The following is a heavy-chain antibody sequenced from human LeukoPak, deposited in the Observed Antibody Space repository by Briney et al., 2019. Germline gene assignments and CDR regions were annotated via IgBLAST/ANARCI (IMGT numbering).Heavy chain of an antibody. CDR2: ISAYNGNT. D-gene: IGHD2-15*01. CDR1: GYTFTSYG. V-gene: IGHV1-18*01. J-gene: IGHJ6*03. CDR3: ASGTGVDCSGGSCYGGFRYYYYMDV. Sequence: ASVKVSCKASGYTFTSYGISWVRQAPGQGLEWMGWISAYNGNTNYAQKLQGRVTMTRDTSISTAYMELSRLRSDDTAVYYCASGTGVDCSGGSCYGGFRYYYYMDVWGKGTTVTVSS.